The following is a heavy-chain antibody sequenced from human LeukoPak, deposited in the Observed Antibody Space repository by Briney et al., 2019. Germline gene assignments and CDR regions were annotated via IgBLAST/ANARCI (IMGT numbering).Heavy chain of an antibody. V-gene: IGHV3-23*01. CDR1: GFIFSNYA. CDR3: AKVFLYCGGDCYSGYFDY. D-gene: IGHD2-21*02. CDR2: ISGRGGTT. Sequence: GGSLRLSCAASGFIFSNYAMSWVRQAPGKGLEWVSTISGRGGTTSYVDSVKGRFTISRDNSKNTIYLQMNSLRAEDTAVYYCAKVFLYCGGDCYSGYFDYWGQGTLVTVSS. J-gene: IGHJ4*02.